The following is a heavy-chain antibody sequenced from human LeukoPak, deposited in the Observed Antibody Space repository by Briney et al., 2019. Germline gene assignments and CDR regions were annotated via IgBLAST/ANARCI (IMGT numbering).Heavy chain of an antibody. CDR1: GGSISSGGYY. J-gene: IGHJ5*02. CDR2: IYYSGST. V-gene: IGHV4-31*03. Sequence: PSHTLSLTCTVSGGSISSGGYYWSWIRQHPGKGLEWIGYIYYSGSTYYNPSLKSRVTISVDTSKNQFSLKLSSVTAADTAVYYCARGVATIFGVVIILDWFDPWGQGTLVTVSS. CDR3: ARGVATIFGVVIILDWFDP. D-gene: IGHD3-3*01.